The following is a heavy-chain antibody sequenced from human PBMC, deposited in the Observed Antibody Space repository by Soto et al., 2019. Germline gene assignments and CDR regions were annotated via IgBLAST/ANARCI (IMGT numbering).Heavy chain of an antibody. J-gene: IGHJ6*02. CDR3: VWDLVFRGREDV. CDR2: IIADTGNK. D-gene: IGHD3-10*01. Sequence: QVQLVQSGPEVTKPGASVKVSCKDSGHTFSTYTWVRQAPGQGLEWVGWIIADTGNKNYAQKFADRVTVTTDTSTTIAYMELRSLTSDDTAVYYCVWDLVFRGREDVWGQGTTVTVSS. CDR1: GHTFSTY. V-gene: IGHV1-18*01.